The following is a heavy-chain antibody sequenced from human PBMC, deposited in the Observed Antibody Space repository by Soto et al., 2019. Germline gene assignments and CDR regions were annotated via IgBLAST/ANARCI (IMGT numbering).Heavy chain of an antibody. J-gene: IGHJ4*02. Sequence: GGSLRLSCAASGFTFSSYGMHWVRQAPGKGLEWVAVIWYDGSNKYYADSVKGRFTISRDNSKNTLYLQMNSLRAEDTAVYYCARDQGYYYDSLGNYYFDYWGQGTLVTVSS. CDR2: IWYDGSNK. CDR1: GFTFSSYG. V-gene: IGHV3-33*01. CDR3: ARDQGYYYDSLGNYYFDY. D-gene: IGHD3-22*01.